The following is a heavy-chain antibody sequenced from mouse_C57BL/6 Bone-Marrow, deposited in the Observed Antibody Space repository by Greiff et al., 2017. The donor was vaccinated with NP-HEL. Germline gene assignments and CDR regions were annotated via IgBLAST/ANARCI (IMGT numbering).Heavy chain of an antibody. J-gene: IGHJ3*01. CDR2: IWTGGGT. D-gene: IGHD2-1*01. Sequence: QVQLQQSGPGLVAPSQSLSITCTVSGFSLTSYAISWVRQPPGKGLEWLGVIWTGGGTNYNSALKSSLSISKDNSKRQFFLKMNSLQTDDTATYYCSLYGNWFAYWGQGTLVTVSA. CDR1: GFSLTSYA. CDR3: SLYGNWFAY. V-gene: IGHV2-9-1*01.